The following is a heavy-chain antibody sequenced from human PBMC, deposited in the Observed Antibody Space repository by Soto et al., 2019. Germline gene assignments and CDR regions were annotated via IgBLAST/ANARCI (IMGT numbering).Heavy chain of an antibody. CDR1: GFTFSSYW. J-gene: IGHJ4*02. CDR2: INSDGSST. D-gene: IGHD2-15*01. Sequence: PGGSLRLSCAASGFTFSSYWMHWVRQAPGKGLVWVSRINSDGSSTSYADSVKGRFTISRDNAKNTLYLQMNGLRAEDTAVYYCARLGYCSGGSCFGFDYWGQGTLVTVSS. CDR3: ARLGYCSGGSCFGFDY. V-gene: IGHV3-74*01.